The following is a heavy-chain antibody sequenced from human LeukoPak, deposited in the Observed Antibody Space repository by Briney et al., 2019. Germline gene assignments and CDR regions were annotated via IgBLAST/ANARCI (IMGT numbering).Heavy chain of an antibody. CDR2: IYYSGST. D-gene: IGHD3-3*01. Sequence: PSETLSLTCTVSGGSISDYYWNWIRQPPGKGLEWIGYIYYSGSTTYNPSLKSRVTMSADTAKNQFSLKLRSVTAADTAVYYCARGDFCSKSNCYLRPMDVWGKGTTVTVSS. CDR1: GGSISDYY. CDR3: ARGDFCSKSNCYLRPMDV. J-gene: IGHJ6*03. V-gene: IGHV4-59*01.